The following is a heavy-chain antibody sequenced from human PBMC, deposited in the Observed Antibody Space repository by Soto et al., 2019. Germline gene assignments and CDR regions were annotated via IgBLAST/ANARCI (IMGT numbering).Heavy chain of an antibody. CDR2: INTYNGNR. Sequence: QVQLVQSGPELRKPGASVKVSCKGSGYSFSSYGINWVRQAPGQGLEWMGWINTYNGNRNFAQKFEDRITMTTATSTNTVYMELRSLKSDDTAIYYCARDRLRGYDNSGFYSWGQGTLVTVSS. J-gene: IGHJ4*02. CDR3: ARDRLRGYDNSGFYS. CDR1: GYSFSSYG. D-gene: IGHD3-22*01. V-gene: IGHV1-18*01.